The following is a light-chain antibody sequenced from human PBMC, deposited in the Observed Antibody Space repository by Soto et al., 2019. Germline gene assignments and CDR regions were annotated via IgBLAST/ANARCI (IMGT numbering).Light chain of an antibody. CDR3: QQCSKRPLK. V-gene: IGKV3-11*01. CDR1: QSVSSY. CDR2: DAS. Sequence: IGLKQAAVTLSRAAGEIATHFCRASQSVSSYFAWYQQKPGQAPNPLIYDASNRATGTPARFSGSGSGTDFTLTISSLEPEDFAVYCCQQCSKRPLKFGQGTRLDI. J-gene: IGKJ5*01.